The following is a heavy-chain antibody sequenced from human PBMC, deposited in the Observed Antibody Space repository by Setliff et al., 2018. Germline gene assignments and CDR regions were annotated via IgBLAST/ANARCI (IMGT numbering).Heavy chain of an antibody. CDR2: IGAYTGNT. Sequence: ASVKVSCKASGGSFNNYPISWVRQAPGQGLEWMGWIGAYTGNTNYAQKFQGRVTMTTDTSTSTAYMELGSLTSDDTAVYYCARDRKSSPEHYYFDYWGQGTLVTVSS. V-gene: IGHV1-18*01. CDR1: GGSFNNYP. CDR3: ARDRKSSPEHYYFDY. J-gene: IGHJ4*02.